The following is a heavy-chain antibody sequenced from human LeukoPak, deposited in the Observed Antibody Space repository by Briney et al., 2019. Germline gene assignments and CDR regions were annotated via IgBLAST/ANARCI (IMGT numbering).Heavy chain of an antibody. V-gene: IGHV3-23*01. Sequence: GGSLRLSCAASGLTFSSYAMSWVRQAPGKGLEWASAISGSGGSTYYADSVKGRFTISRDNSKNTLYLQMNSLRAEDTAVYYCAKSDSGWYGETFDYWGQGTLVTVSS. CDR1: GLTFSSYA. CDR2: ISGSGGST. CDR3: AKSDSGWYGETFDY. D-gene: IGHD6-19*01. J-gene: IGHJ4*02.